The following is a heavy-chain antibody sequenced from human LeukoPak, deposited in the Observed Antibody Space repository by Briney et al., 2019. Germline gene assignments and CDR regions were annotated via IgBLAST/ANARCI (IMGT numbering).Heavy chain of an antibody. CDR1: GFTFSSYG. CDR3: AKDSLQFYRGYYYYYMDV. J-gene: IGHJ6*03. D-gene: IGHD4-11*01. Sequence: GGSLRLSCAASGFTFSSYGMHWVRQAPGKGLEWVAFIRYDGSNKYYADSVKGRFTISRDNSKNTLYLQMNSLRAEDTAVYYCAKDSLQFYRGYYYYYMDVWGKGTTVTVSS. CDR2: IRYDGSNK. V-gene: IGHV3-30*02.